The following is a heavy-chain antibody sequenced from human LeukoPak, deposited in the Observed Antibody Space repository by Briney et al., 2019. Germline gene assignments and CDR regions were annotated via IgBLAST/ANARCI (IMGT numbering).Heavy chain of an antibody. V-gene: IGHV1-18*01. CDR2: ISAYNGNT. CDR1: GYTFTSYG. Sequence: ASVKVSCKASGYTFTSYGISWVRQAPGQGLEWMGWISAYNGNTNYAQKLQGRVTMTTDTSTSTAYMELRSLRSDDTAVYYCAREIVVVPAAIRWFDPWCQGTLVTVSS. J-gene: IGHJ5*02. CDR3: AREIVVVPAAIRWFDP. D-gene: IGHD2-2*01.